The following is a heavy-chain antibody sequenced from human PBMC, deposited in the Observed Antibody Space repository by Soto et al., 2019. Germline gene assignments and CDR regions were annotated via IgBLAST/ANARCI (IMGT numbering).Heavy chain of an antibody. J-gene: IGHJ4*02. CDR2: ISGSGGST. D-gene: IGHD6-19*01. V-gene: IGHV3-23*01. Sequence: GGSLRLSCAASGFTFSSYAMSWVRQAPGKGLEWVSAISGSGGSTYYADSVKGRFTISRDNSKNTLYLQMNSLRAEDTAVYYCAKDRKVTIAVAGTSSDYWGQGTLVTVSS. CDR1: GFTFSSYA. CDR3: AKDRKVTIAVAGTSSDY.